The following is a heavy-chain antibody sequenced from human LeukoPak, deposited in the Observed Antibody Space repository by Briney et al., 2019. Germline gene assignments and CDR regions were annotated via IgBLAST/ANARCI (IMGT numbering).Heavy chain of an antibody. CDR1: GYTFTSYG. Sequence: GASVKVSCKASGYTFTSYGISWVRQAPGQGLEWMGWISAYNGNTNYAQKLQGRVTMTTDTSTSTAYMELRSLRSDDTAVYYCARHYYDSSGYSPPFDHWGQGTLVTVSS. J-gene: IGHJ4*02. CDR3: ARHYYDSSGYSPPFDH. V-gene: IGHV1-18*01. D-gene: IGHD3-22*01. CDR2: ISAYNGNT.